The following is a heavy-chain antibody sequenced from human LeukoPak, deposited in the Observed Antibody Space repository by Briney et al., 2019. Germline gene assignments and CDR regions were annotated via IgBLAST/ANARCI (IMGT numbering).Heavy chain of an antibody. J-gene: IGHJ4*02. V-gene: IGHV3-30*02. CDR3: ARDLPYSGSYCLDY. CDR1: GFTFSSYG. Sequence: PGGSLRLSCAASGFTFSSYGMHWVRQAPGKGLEWVAFIRYDGSNKYYADSVKGRFTISRDNSKNTLYLQMNSLRAEDTAMYYCARDLPYSGSYCLDYWGQGTLVTVSS. D-gene: IGHD1-26*01. CDR2: IRYDGSNK.